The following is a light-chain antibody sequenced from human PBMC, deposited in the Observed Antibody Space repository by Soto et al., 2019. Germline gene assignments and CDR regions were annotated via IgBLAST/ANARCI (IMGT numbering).Light chain of an antibody. J-gene: IGKJ4*01. V-gene: IGKV3-15*01. Sequence: EIVLTQSPGTLSLSPGERATLSCRASQSVSYYLAWYQQKPGQAPRLLIYDASSRATGIPARFSGSGSGTEFTLTISSLQSEDFAVYYCQQYNNWPFFGGGTKVDIK. CDR2: DAS. CDR1: QSVSYY. CDR3: QQYNNWPF.